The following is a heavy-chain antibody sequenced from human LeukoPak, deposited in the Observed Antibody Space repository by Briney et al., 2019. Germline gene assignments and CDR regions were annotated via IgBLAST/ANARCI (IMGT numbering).Heavy chain of an antibody. CDR2: ISTSGST. CDR3: ASPRSGYRYTFDY. V-gene: IGHV4-4*09. J-gene: IGHJ4*02. CDR1: AASISNYY. Sequence: SETLSLTCAVSAASISNYYWSWIRQAPGKGLEWIGYISTSGSTNYNPSLKSRVTISLDTSKNRFSLNLNFVTAADTAVYYCASPRSGYRYTFDYWGQGALVTVSS. D-gene: IGHD3-22*01.